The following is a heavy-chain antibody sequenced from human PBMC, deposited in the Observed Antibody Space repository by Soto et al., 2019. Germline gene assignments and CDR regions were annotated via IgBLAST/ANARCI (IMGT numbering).Heavy chain of an antibody. Sequence: EVQLLESGGGLVQPGGSLRLSCAASGFTFSSYAMSWVRQAPGKGLAWVSAISGSGGSTYYADSVKGRFTISRDNSKNPLYLQMNSLSAEDTAVYYCAKFPIGYSYGYYFDYWGQGTLVTVS. CDR2: ISGSGGST. V-gene: IGHV3-23*01. D-gene: IGHD5-18*01. J-gene: IGHJ4*02. CDR1: GFTFSSYA. CDR3: AKFPIGYSYGYYFDY.